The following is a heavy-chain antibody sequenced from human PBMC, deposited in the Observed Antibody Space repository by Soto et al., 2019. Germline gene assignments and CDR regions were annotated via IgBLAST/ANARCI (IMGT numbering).Heavy chain of an antibody. Sequence: QVQLVESGGGVVQPGRSLRLSCAASGFTFSSYAMHWVRQAPGKGLEWVAVISYDGSNKYQADSVKGRFTISRDNSKNPLYRQMNSLRAEDTDVYYCARAGMGRYCSGGSCYLEGYYGMDGWGQGTTVTVSS. CDR1: GFTFSSYA. D-gene: IGHD2-15*01. V-gene: IGHV3-30-3*01. J-gene: IGHJ6*02. CDR2: ISYDGSNK. CDR3: ARAGMGRYCSGGSCYLEGYYGMDG.